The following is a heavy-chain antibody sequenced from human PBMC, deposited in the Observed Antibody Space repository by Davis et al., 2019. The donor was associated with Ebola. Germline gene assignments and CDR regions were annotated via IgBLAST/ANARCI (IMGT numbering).Heavy chain of an antibody. CDR1: GNTPSNTA. V-gene: IGHV1-2*02. CDR3: ASTKAGLDY. J-gene: IGHJ4*02. D-gene: IGHD2-8*01. Sequence: ASVKVSCKASGNTPSNTAISWVRQAPGQGLEWMGWVNPNSGDTDYAQKFQGRVTMTRDTSISTAYMELSTLRSDDTAMFYCASTKAGLDYWGQGSLVTVSS. CDR2: VNPNSGDT.